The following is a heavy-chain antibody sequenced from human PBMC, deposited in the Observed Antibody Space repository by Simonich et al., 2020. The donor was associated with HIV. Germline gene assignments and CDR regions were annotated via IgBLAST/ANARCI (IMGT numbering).Heavy chain of an antibody. V-gene: IGHV4-4*02. D-gene: IGHD6-13*01. J-gene: IGHJ4*02. CDR2: IYHSGGT. Sequence: QVQLQESGPGLVKPSGTLSLTCAVSGGSISSSNWWSWVRQPPGKGLEWIGEIYHSGGTNYNPSLKIRVTISVDKSKNQFSLKLSSVTAADTAVYYCARDSSSLYYFDYWGQGTLVTVSS. CDR1: GGSISSSNW. CDR3: ARDSSSLYYFDY.